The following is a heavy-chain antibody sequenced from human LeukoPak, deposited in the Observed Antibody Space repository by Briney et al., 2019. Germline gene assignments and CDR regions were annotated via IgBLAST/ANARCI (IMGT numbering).Heavy chain of an antibody. CDR2: ITGSGDNT. CDR1: GFTFSSYW. CDR3: AKENPVGGTNYFDY. V-gene: IGHV3-23*01. D-gene: IGHD1-26*01. J-gene: IGHJ4*02. Sequence: GGSLRLSCAASGFTFSSYWMSWVRQAPGKGLEWVSAITGSGDNTYYTDSVKGRFTISRDNSKNTLSLQMNSLRVEDTAVYYCAKENPVGGTNYFDYWGQGTLVTVSS.